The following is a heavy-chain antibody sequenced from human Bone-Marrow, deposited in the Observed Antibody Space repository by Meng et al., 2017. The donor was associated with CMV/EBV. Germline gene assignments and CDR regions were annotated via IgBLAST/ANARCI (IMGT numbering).Heavy chain of an antibody. V-gene: IGHV3-21*01. CDR2: ISSSSYI. D-gene: IGHD1-26*01. CDR1: GFTFSSYA. Sequence: GESLKISCAASGFTFSSYAMSWVRQAPGKGLEWVSSISSSSYIYYADSVKGRFTISRDNAKNSLYLQMNSLRAEDTAVYYCARAIVGATLDAFDIWGQGTMVTVSS. J-gene: IGHJ3*02. CDR3: ARAIVGATLDAFDI.